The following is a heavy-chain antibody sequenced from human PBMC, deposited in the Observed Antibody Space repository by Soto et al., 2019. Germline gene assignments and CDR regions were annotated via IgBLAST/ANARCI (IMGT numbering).Heavy chain of an antibody. D-gene: IGHD6-19*01. V-gene: IGHV4-59*01. CDR1: GASIRNYY. Sequence: QMQLQESGPVLVKPSETMSLTCTASGASIRNYYWNWIRQPPGKGLEWIGHIYNGESTNYNPSLKSRVTISVDTSKNQLSLKLRSVTAADTAVYYCAQTTGWPGFDYWGQGALVTVSS. CDR3: AQTTGWPGFDY. J-gene: IGHJ4*02. CDR2: IYNGEST.